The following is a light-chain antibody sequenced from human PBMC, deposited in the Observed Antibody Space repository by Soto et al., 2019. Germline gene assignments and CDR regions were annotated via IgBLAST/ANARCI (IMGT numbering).Light chain of an antibody. V-gene: IGLV2-14*01. Sequence: QSALTQPASVSGSPGQSITISCTGTSSDVDGYNYVSWYQQHPGKAPKLMIYEVSNRPSGVSNRFSGSKSGNTASLTISGPQAEDEADYYCSSYTSSNFYVFGTGTKATVL. CDR3: SSYTSSNFYV. CDR1: SSDVDGYNY. J-gene: IGLJ1*01. CDR2: EVS.